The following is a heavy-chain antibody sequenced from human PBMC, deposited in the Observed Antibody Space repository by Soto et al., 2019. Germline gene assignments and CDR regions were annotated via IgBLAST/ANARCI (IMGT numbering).Heavy chain of an antibody. V-gene: IGHV3-13*01. CDR3: ARAALCSNGSYCITYSMDV. Sequence: EVQLVESGGGLVQPGGSLRLSCAASGFAFRSSDLHWVRQASGKGLEWVSTIGTAGDTYYPGSVKGRFTASRENGKNSFYLQMNSLRDDETAVYYGARAALCSNGSYCITYSMDVWGKGTTVIVSS. J-gene: IGHJ6*04. CDR1: GFAFRSSD. CDR2: IGTAGDT. D-gene: IGHD2-8*01.